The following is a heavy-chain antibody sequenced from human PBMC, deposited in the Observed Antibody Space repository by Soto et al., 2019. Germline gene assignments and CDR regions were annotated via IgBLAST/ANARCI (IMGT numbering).Heavy chain of an antibody. CDR3: ARPSGSYLYYFDY. D-gene: IGHD1-26*01. J-gene: IGHJ4*02. V-gene: IGHV4-59*08. Sequence: PSETLSLTCTVSGDSINSYHWSWIRQPPGKGLEWIGYIYYSGSTNSNPSLKSRVTISVDTSKNQFSLKLSSVTAADTAVYYCARPSGSYLYYFDYWGQGTLVTVSS. CDR1: GDSINSYH. CDR2: IYYSGST.